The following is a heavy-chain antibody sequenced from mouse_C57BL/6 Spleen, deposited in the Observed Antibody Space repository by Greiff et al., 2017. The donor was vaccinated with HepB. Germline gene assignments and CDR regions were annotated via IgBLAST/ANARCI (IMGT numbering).Heavy chain of an antibody. CDR1: GFNIKDYY. D-gene: IGHD1-1*01. V-gene: IGHV14-1*01. Sequence: EVQLQQSGAELVRPGASVKLSCTASGFNIKDYYMHWVKQRPEQGLEWIGRIDPEDGATEYAPKFQGKATMTADTSSNKAYLQLSSLTSEDTAVYYCTTCYYGSSQAWFAYWGQGTLVTVSA. CDR3: TTCYYGSSQAWFAY. CDR2: IDPEDGAT. J-gene: IGHJ3*01.